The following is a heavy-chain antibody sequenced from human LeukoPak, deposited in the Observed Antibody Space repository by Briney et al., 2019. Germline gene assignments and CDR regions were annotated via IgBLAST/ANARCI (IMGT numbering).Heavy chain of an antibody. CDR2: TYYRSKWYK. CDR3: TRGGAAAGFDY. CDR1: GDSVSSNSAV. D-gene: IGHD6-13*01. V-gene: IGHV6-1*01. J-gene: IGHJ4*02. Sequence: SQTLSLTCAISGDSVSSNSAVWNWIRQSPSRGLEWLGRTYYRSKWYKDYAVSVKSRITINPDTSKNQFSLQLNSVTPEDTAMYYCTRGGAAAGFDYWGQGTPVTVSS.